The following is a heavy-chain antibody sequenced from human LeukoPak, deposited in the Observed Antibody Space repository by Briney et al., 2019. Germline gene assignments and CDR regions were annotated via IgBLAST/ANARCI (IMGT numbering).Heavy chain of an antibody. CDR1: VYTFTGYH. J-gene: IGHJ4*02. V-gene: IGHV1-2*02. CDR3: ARGYNWNDGDYFDY. CDR2: INPNSGGT. D-gene: IGHD1-1*01. Sequence: GASVKVSCKASVYTFTGYHMHWVRQAPGQGLEWMGWINPNSGGTNYAQKFQGRVTMTRDTSISTAYMELSRLRSDDTAVYYCARGYNWNDGDYFDYWGQGTLVTVSS.